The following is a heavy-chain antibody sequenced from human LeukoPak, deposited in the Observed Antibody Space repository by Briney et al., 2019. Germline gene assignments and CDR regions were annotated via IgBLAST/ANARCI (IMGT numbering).Heavy chain of an antibody. D-gene: IGHD6-13*01. CDR1: GGSISSSSYY. V-gene: IGHV4-39*07. CDR2: IYYSGST. CDR3: AREPPRYSSSWYTFDY. Sequence: PSETLSLTCTVSGGSISSSSYYRGWIRQPPGKGLEWIGSIYYSGSTYYNPSLKSRVTISVDKSKNQFSLKLSSVTAADTAVYYCAREPPRYSSSWYTFDYWGQGTLVTVSS. J-gene: IGHJ4*02.